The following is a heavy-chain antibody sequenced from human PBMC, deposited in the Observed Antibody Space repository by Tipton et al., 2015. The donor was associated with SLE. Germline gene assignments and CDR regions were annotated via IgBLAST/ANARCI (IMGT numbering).Heavy chain of an antibody. Sequence: TLSLTCAVSGGSISSSNWGSWVRKPPGKGVEGIGEFYHSGSTNYNPSLKGRLTILVDKSKNRFSLSLSFVTAADTAVYYCASTGLFNGFDPWGQGTLATVSS. V-gene: IGHV4-4*02. D-gene: IGHD1-14*01. CDR2: FYHSGST. J-gene: IGHJ5*02. CDR3: ASTGLFNGFDP. CDR1: GGSISSSNW.